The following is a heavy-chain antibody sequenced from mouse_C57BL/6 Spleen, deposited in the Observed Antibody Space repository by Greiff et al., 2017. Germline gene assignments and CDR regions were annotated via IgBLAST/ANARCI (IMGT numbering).Heavy chain of an antibody. CDR3: ASRDSSGFWFAY. D-gene: IGHD3-2*02. CDR1: GYTFTGYW. V-gene: IGHV1-9*01. J-gene: IGHJ3*01. Sequence: VPLQQSGAELMKPGASVKLSCKATGYTFTGYWIEWVKQRPGHGLEWIGEILPGSGSTNYNEKFKGKATFTADTSSNTAYMQLSSLTTEDSAIYYCASRDSSGFWFAYWGQGTLVTVSA. CDR2: ILPGSGST.